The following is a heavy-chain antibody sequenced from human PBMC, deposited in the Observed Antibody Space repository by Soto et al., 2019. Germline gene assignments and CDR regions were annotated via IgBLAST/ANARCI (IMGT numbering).Heavy chain of an antibody. CDR1: GASMENHY. J-gene: IGHJ4*02. D-gene: IGHD3-16*01. V-gene: IGHV4-59*11. Sequence: PSETLSLTCTVSGASMENHYGSLIRQPPGKGLEYIGYMFYSGRAEYNASLRSRVTMSVDTYNNQFSLKLRSVTAADTAIYYCARSGHHFGGVFWCKGRLITVSS. CDR2: MFYSGRA. CDR3: ARSGHHFGGVF.